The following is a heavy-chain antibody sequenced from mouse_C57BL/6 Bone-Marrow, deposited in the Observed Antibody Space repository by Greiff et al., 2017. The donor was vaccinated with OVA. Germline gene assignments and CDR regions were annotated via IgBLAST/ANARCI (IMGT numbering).Heavy chain of an antibody. CDR2: IYPGDGDT. Sequence: VQLQQSGPELVKPGASVKISCKASGYAFSSSWMNWVKQRPGKGLEWIGRIYPGDGDTNYNGKFKGKATLTAANSSSTAYMQLSSLTSEDSAVSFGASLAPFFTTVEGTRAYWYYGVRGTRATVTVSS. CDR1: GYAFSSSW. J-gene: IGHJ1*03. D-gene: IGHD1-1*01. CDR3: ASLAPFFTTVEGTRAYWYYGV. V-gene: IGHV1-82*01.